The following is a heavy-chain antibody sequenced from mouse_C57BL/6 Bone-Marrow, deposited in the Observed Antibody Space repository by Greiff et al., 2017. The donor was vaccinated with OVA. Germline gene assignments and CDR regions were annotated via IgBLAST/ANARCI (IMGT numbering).Heavy chain of an antibody. D-gene: IGHD4-1*01. CDR3: AREGWTGFDY. CDR1: GYSITSGYY. V-gene: IGHV3-6*01. CDR2: ISYDGSN. Sequence: VQLQQSGPGLVKPSQSLSLTCSVTGYSITSGYYWNWIRQFPGNKLEWMGYISYDGSNNYNPSLKNRISITRDTSKNQFFLKLNSVTTEDTATYYCAREGWTGFDYWGQGTTLTVSS. J-gene: IGHJ2*01.